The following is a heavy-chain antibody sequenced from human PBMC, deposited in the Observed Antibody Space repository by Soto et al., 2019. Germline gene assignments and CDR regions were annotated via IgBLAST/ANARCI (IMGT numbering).Heavy chain of an antibody. D-gene: IGHD3-10*01. CDR3: ARRPYYGSGNYYGRSSGLDV. J-gene: IGHJ6*02. CDR2: INHSGSV. CDR1: GGPFSGYY. Sequence: QVQLQQWGAGLLKPSETLSLTCAVYGGPFSGYYWSWIRQPPGKGLEWIGEINHSGSVNYNPSLKSRVTMSVDTSQRHFSLKVNSVTAADTAVYYCARRPYYGSGNYYGRSSGLDVWGQGTTVTVSS. V-gene: IGHV4-34*01.